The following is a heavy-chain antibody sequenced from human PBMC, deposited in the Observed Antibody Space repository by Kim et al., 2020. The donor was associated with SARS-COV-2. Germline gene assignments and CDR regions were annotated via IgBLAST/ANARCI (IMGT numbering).Heavy chain of an antibody. J-gene: IGHJ6*02. CDR1: GGSISSYY. CDR3: ARGDGDHSYYYYYGMDV. V-gene: IGHV4-59*13. Sequence: SETLSLTCTVSGGSISSYYWSWIRQPPGKGLEWIGYIYYSGSTNYNPSLKSRVTIPVDTSKNQFSLKLSSVTAADTAVYYCARGDGDHSYYYYYGMDVWGQGTTVTVSS. CDR2: IYYSGST. D-gene: IGHD4-17*01.